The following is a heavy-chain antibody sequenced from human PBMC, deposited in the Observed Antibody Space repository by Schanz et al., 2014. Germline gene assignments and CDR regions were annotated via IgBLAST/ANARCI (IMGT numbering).Heavy chain of an antibody. CDR1: GYIFTNYA. CDR3: ARVYRWQHILGHFDS. CDR2: INPDSGDT. Sequence: QVQLVQSGSELKKPGASVKVSCKASGYIFTNYAMNWVRQAPGQGLEWMGWINPDSGDTNYVQNFQGRVTMTRDTSITTAYMDLSRLTSDDTAVYYCARVYRWQHILGHFDSWGQGSLVTVSS. D-gene: IGHD6-13*01. V-gene: IGHV1-2*02. J-gene: IGHJ4*02.